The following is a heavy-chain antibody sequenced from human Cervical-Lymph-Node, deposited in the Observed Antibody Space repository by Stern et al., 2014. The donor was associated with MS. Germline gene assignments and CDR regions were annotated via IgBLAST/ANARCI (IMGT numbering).Heavy chain of an antibody. D-gene: IGHD5-12*01. Sequence: QVQLQESGPGLVKPSGTLSLTCAVSGASISNTNWWGWVRQPPGMGLEWIGEIHPSGTTNFSPSLKSPVTMSVDKSKSQFSLELISVTAADTAVYFCARVYSGYDGFDYWGQGTLVTVSS. CDR3: ARVYSGYDGFDY. J-gene: IGHJ4*02. CDR2: IHPSGTT. CDR1: GASISNTNW. V-gene: IGHV4-4*02.